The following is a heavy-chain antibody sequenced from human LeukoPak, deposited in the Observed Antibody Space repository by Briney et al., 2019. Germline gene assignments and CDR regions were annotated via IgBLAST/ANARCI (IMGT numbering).Heavy chain of an antibody. V-gene: IGHV1-18*01. CDR2: SSAYNGNT. Sequence: GASVKVSCKASGYTFTSYGISWVRQAPGQGLEWMGWSSAYNGNTNYAQKRQGRVTMTTDTSTRTAYMELRSLRSDDTAVYYCASGPSSGWYPSDYWGQGTLVTVSS. CDR1: GYTFTSYG. D-gene: IGHD6-19*01. CDR3: ASGPSSGWYPSDY. J-gene: IGHJ4*02.